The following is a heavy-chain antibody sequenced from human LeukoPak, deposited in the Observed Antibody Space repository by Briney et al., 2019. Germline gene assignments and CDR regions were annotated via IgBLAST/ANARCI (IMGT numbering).Heavy chain of an antibody. Sequence: SVKVSCKASGGTFISYAISWVRQAPGQGLEWMGGIIPIFGTANYAQKFQGRVTITADESTSTAYMELSSLRSEDTAVYYCARDQGMYSSSWEYNYWGQGTLVTVSS. CDR2: IIPIFGTA. D-gene: IGHD6-13*01. V-gene: IGHV1-69*01. CDR1: GGTFISYA. CDR3: ARDQGMYSSSWEYNY. J-gene: IGHJ4*02.